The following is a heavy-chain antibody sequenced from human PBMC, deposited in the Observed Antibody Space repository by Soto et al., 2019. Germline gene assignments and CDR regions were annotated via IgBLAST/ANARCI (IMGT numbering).Heavy chain of an antibody. D-gene: IGHD2-15*01. CDR2: MYNTGST. CDR1: GGSISGYY. V-gene: IGHV4-4*08. CDR3: VGGYPWVGFDY. Sequence: SETLSLTCTVSGGSISGYYLSWIRQPPGKGLEWIGYMYNTGSTVYNPSFKSRVTISVDTSKNQVSLKVSSVTAADTAMYICVGGYPWVGFDYWGQGTLVTVSS. J-gene: IGHJ4*02.